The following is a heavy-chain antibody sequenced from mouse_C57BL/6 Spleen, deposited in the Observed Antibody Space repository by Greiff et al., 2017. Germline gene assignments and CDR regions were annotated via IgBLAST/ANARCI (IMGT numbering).Heavy chain of an antibody. Sequence: VQLQQSGAELVKPGASVKISCKASGYAFSSYWMNWVKQRPGKGLEWIGQIYPGDGDTNYNGKFKGKATLTADKSSSTAYMQLSSLTSEDSAVYFCARSYYGRSYFGYWGQGTTLTVSS. CDR3: ARSYYGRSYFGY. CDR2: IYPGDGDT. V-gene: IGHV1-80*01. J-gene: IGHJ2*01. CDR1: GYAFSSYW. D-gene: IGHD1-1*01.